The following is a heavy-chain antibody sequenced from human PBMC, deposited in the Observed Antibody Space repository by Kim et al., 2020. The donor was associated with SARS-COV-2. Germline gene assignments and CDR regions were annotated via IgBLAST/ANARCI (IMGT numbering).Heavy chain of an antibody. Sequence: SETLSLTCTVSGGSISSYYWSWIRQPPGKGLEWIGYIYYSGSTNYNPSLKSRVTISVDTSKNQFSLKLSSVTAADTAVYYCALRRHYSNYRVGGWFDPWGQGTLVTVSS. CDR3: ALRRHYSNYRVGGWFDP. V-gene: IGHV4-59*01. J-gene: IGHJ5*02. CDR2: IYYSGST. CDR1: GGSISSYY. D-gene: IGHD4-4*01.